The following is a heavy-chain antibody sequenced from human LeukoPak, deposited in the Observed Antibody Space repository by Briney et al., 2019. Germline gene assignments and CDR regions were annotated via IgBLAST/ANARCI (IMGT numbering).Heavy chain of an antibody. Sequence: GGSLRLSCAASGFTFSSYGMHWVRQAPGKGLEWVAVIWYDGTNTYYADSVKGRFTISRDNSKNTLYLQMNSLRAEDTAVYYCARDFCSGGSCYPDPFDIWGQGTMVTVSS. CDR1: GFTFSSYG. V-gene: IGHV3-33*01. CDR3: ARDFCSGGSCYPDPFDI. CDR2: IWYDGTNT. J-gene: IGHJ3*02. D-gene: IGHD2-15*01.